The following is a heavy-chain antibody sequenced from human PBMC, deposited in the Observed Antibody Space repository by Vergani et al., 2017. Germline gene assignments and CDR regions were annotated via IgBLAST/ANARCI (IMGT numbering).Heavy chain of an antibody. CDR1: GGTFSSYT. V-gene: IGHV1-69*02. J-gene: IGHJ6*03. D-gene: IGHD2-15*01. CDR2: IIPILGIA. CDR3: ARNGYCSGGSCYPFRSERYYHYMDV. Sequence: QVQLVQSGAEVKKPGSSVKVSCKASGGTFSSYTISWVRQAPGQGLEWMGRIIPILGIANYAQKFQGRVTITADKSTSTAYMELSSLRSEDTAVYYCARNGYCSGGSCYPFRSERYYHYMDVWGQGP.